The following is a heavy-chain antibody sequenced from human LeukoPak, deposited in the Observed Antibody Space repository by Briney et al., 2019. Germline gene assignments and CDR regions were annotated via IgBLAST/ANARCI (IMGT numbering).Heavy chain of an antibody. J-gene: IGHJ4*02. D-gene: IGHD2-2*01. CDR2: ISGSGGST. CDR3: AKSSGCSSTSYYSRVFDY. CDR1: GFTFSSYA. Sequence: GGSLRLSCAASGFTFSSYAMSWVRQAPGKGLEWVSAISGSGGSTYYADSVKGRFTISRDNSKNTLYLQMNGLRAEDTAVYYCAKSSGCSSTSYYSRVFDYWGQGTLVTVSS. V-gene: IGHV3-23*01.